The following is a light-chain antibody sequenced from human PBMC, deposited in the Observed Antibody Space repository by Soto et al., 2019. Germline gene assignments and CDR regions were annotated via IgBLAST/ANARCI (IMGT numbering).Light chain of an antibody. CDR2: GAS. CDR3: QQYGSSYT. J-gene: IGKJ2*01. CDR1: QSVSSSY. Sequence: EIVLTQSPGTLSLSPGERATLSCRASQSVSSSYLAWYQQKPGQAPRLLIYGASSRATGIPDRFSGGGSGTDFTLTISRLEPEDVAVYYCQQYGSSYTFGQGTKLEIK. V-gene: IGKV3-20*01.